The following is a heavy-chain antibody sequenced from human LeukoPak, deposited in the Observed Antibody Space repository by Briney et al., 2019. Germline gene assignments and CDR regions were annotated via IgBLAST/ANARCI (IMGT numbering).Heavy chain of an antibody. D-gene: IGHD6-19*01. CDR3: AKASNDYSGGWFDSLDY. CDR1: GFTFSTYV. J-gene: IGHJ4*02. V-gene: IGHV3-30*18. Sequence: TGGSLRLSCAASGFTFSTYVMHWVRQAPGKGLEWVAVVSYDGTNKYYADSVKGRFILSRDNSKNTLYLQMNSLRAEDTAVYYCAKASNDYSGGWFDSLDYWGQGTLVTVSS. CDR2: VSYDGTNK.